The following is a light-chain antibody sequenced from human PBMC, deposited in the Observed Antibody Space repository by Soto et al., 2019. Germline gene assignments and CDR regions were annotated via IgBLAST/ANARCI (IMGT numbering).Light chain of an antibody. J-gene: IGKJ5*01. CDR1: QVTSRY. Sequence: EKVFTQAPRTPSFSPGGKTTPSLKANQVTSRYLSWYQQRPGQAPRLLIYGASSRATGIPDRFSGSGSGTDFTLTISRLEPEDFAVYYCQQYSTSPISFGQGTRLEIK. CDR3: QQYSTSPIS. V-gene: IGKV3-20*01. CDR2: GAS.